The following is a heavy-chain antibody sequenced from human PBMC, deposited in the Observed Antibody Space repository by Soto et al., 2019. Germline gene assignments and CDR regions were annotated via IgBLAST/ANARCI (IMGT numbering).Heavy chain of an antibody. CDR3: ARPTYYYDSSGPPAY. J-gene: IGHJ4*02. D-gene: IGHD3-22*01. CDR1: GGSVSSGSYY. Sequence: LSLTCTVSGGSVSSGSYYWSWIRQPPGKGLECIGYIYYSGSTHSNPSLQNRVTISIDTSKNQVSLKVNSVTAEDTAVYYCARPTYYYDSSGPPAYWGQGTLVTVSS. V-gene: IGHV4-61*01. CDR2: IYYSGST.